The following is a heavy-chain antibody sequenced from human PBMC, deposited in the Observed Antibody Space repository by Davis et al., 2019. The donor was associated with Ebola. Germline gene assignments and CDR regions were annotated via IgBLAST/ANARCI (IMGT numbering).Heavy chain of an antibody. CDR1: GYTFTSYG. J-gene: IGHJ6*04. Sequence: ASVKVSCKASGYTFTSYGISWVRQAPGQGLEWMGWISGYNGNTNYVENLQGRVTMTTDTSTSAAYMELRSLRSADTAVYYCARDGISVVVDRGMDVWGKGTTVTVSS. CDR3: ARDGISVVVDRGMDV. CDR2: ISGYNGNT. V-gene: IGHV1-18*01. D-gene: IGHD2-2*01.